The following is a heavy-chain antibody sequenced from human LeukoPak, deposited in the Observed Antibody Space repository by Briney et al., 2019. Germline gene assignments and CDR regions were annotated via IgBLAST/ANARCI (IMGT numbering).Heavy chain of an antibody. D-gene: IGHD6-13*01. CDR2: IYSGGNT. J-gene: IGHJ3*02. CDR3: AKDNFRSSSWDDAFDI. CDR1: GFTVSSNY. V-gene: IGHV3-66*01. Sequence: PGGSLRLSCAASGFTVSSNYMSWVRQAPGKGLEWVSVIYSGGNTYYADSVKGRFTISRDNSQNTLYLQMNSLRAEDTAVYYCAKDNFRSSSWDDAFDIWGQGTMVTVSS.